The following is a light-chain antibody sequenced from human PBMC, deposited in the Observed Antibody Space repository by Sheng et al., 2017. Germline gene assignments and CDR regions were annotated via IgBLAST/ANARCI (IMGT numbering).Light chain of an antibody. J-gene: IGKJ2*01. CDR2: YAS. CDR1: QNIGSS. Sequence: EIVLTQSPDFQSVAPKEKVTITCRASQNIGSSLHWYQQKPDQSPKLLIKYASQSFSGVPSRFSGXGSGTDXTLTINSLEPEDAATYYCHQSSTFPYTFGQGTKLEI. CDR3: HQSSTFPYT. V-gene: IGKV6-21*01.